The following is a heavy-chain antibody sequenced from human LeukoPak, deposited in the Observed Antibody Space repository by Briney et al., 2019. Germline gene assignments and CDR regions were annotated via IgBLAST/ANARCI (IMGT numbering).Heavy chain of an antibody. CDR1: GGSFSGYY. CDR3: ARAGDCSGGSCYSDYNWFDP. CDR2: INHSGST. J-gene: IGHJ5*02. D-gene: IGHD2-15*01. Sequence: SETLSLTCAVYGGSFSGYYWSWIRQPPGKGLEWIGEINHSGSTNYNPSLKSRVTISVDTSKNQFSLKLSSVTAADTAVYYCARAGDCSGGSCYSDYNWFDPWGQGTLVTVSS. V-gene: IGHV4-34*01.